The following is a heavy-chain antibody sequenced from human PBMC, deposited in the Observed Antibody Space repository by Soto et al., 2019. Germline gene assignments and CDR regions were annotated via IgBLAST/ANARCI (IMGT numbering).Heavy chain of an antibody. V-gene: IGHV1-2*04. CDR2: INPNSGGT. CDR1: GYTFTGYY. Sequence: QVQLVQSGAEVKKPGASVKVSCKASGYTFTGYYMHWVRQAPGQGLEWMGWINPNSGGTNYAQKFQGWVTMTRDTSIRTAYMELSRLRSDDTAVYYCARGDPLTGTTYYYYYMDVWGKGTTVTVSS. D-gene: IGHD1-7*01. J-gene: IGHJ6*03. CDR3: ARGDPLTGTTYYYYYMDV.